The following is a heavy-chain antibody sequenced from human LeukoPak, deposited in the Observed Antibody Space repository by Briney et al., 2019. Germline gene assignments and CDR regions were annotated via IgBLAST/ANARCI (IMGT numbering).Heavy chain of an antibody. D-gene: IGHD5-24*01. J-gene: IGHJ4*02. CDR2: ISYDGSNK. V-gene: IGHV3-30-3*01. CDR3: ASGVEMATIIY. Sequence: PGGSLRLSCAASGFTFSSYAMHWVRQAPGKGLEWVAVISYDGSNKYYADSVEGRFTISRDNSKNTLYLQMNSLRAEDTAVYYCASGVEMATIIYWGQGTLVTVSS. CDR1: GFTFSSYA.